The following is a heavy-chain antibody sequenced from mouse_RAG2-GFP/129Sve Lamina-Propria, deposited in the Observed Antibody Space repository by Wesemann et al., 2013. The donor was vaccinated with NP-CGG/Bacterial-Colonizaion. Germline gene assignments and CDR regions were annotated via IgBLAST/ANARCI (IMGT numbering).Heavy chain of an antibody. V-gene: IGHV7-1*01. CDR1: GFTFSDFY. CDR3: ARDAEGLGDGSTYWYFDV. CDR2: SRNKANDYTT. J-gene: IGHJ1*03. Sequence: EVKLVESGGGLVQSGRSLRLSCATSGFTFSDFYMEWVRQAPGKGLEWIAASRNKANDYTTEYSASVKGRFIVSRDTSQSILYLQMNALRAEDTAIYYCARDAEGLGDGSTYWYFDVWGTGTTVTVSS. D-gene: IGHD2-3*01.